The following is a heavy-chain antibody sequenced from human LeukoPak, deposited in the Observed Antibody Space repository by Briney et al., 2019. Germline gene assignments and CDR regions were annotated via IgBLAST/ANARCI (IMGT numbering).Heavy chain of an antibody. D-gene: IGHD3-10*01. CDR1: GGSFSSYY. CDR3: ARGQWEVRGIIITHFDY. CDR2: SKHSGGT. Sequence: PSETLSLTCAVYGGSFSSYYWSWIRQPPGKGLEWIGESKHSGGTNYNPSLKSRVTISVDTSKNQFSLKLSSVTAADTAVYYCARGQWEVRGIIITHFDYWGQGTLVTVSS. J-gene: IGHJ4*02. V-gene: IGHV4-34*01.